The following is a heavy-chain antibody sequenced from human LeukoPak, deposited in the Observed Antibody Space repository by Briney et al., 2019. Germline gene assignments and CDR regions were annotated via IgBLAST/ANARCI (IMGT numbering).Heavy chain of an antibody. D-gene: IGHD6-19*01. V-gene: IGHV3-21*01. CDR3: ARVAKQWLVKGPNWFDP. J-gene: IGHJ5*02. Sequence: PGGSLRLSCAASGFTFSSYSMIWVRQAPGKGLEWVSYISISSSSMYYADSMKGRITISRDNAKNSLYLQMNSLRAEDTAVYYCARVAKQWLVKGPNWFDPWGQGTLVTVSS. CDR2: ISISSSSM. CDR1: GFTFSSYS.